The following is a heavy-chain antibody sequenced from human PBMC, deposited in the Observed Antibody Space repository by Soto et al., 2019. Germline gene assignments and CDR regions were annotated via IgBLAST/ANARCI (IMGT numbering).Heavy chain of an antibody. Sequence: QVQLVQSGAEVKKPGSSVKVSCEAPGGTFDHAAITWVRQAPGQGLEWVGGIIPMFNSTHYAQKFQGRVTITADAVTSTAFMELRGLTSDDTAVYYCARQIFAADYWGQGTLLVVSS. V-gene: IGHV1-69*01. D-gene: IGHD3-9*01. CDR2: IIPMFNST. J-gene: IGHJ4*02. CDR1: GGTFDHAA. CDR3: ARQIFAADY.